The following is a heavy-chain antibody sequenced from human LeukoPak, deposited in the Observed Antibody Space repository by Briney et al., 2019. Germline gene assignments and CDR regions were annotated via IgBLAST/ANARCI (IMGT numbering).Heavy chain of an antibody. CDR3: ARLSSSRTGVFDP. Sequence: SETLSLTCTVSGGSTSSYYWSWIRQPPGKGLEWIGYIYYSGNTNYNPSLKSRVTISVDTSKNQFSLNLTSMTAADTAVYYCARLSSSRTGVFDPWGQGTLVTVSS. CDR1: GGSTSSYY. J-gene: IGHJ5*02. CDR2: IYYSGNT. V-gene: IGHV4-59*08. D-gene: IGHD6-13*01.